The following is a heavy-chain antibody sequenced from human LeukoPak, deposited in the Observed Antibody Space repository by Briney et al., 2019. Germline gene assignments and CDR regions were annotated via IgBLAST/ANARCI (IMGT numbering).Heavy chain of an antibody. Sequence: ASETLSLTCAVYGGSFSGYYWSWIRQPPGKGLEWIGEINHSGSTNYNPSLKSRVTISVDTSKDQFSLKLSSVTAADTAVYYCATHSSGPSHLLFDYWGQGTLVTVSS. CDR1: GGSFSGYY. CDR2: INHSGST. CDR3: ATHSSGPSHLLFDY. V-gene: IGHV4-34*01. D-gene: IGHD6-19*01. J-gene: IGHJ4*02.